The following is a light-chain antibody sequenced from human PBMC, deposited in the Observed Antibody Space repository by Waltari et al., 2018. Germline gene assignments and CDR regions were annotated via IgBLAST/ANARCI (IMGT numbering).Light chain of an antibody. Sequence: QSVLTQPPSASGTPGQRVTISCSGTSSNIGRNYVFWFHQLPGTAPKVLIYKDKQPPSGVPDRFSRSKSGTSASLAISGLRSEDEADYYCATWDDSLSGYVFGSGTKVAVL. CDR2: KDK. J-gene: IGLJ1*01. CDR1: SSNIGRNY. V-gene: IGLV1-47*01. CDR3: ATWDDSLSGYV.